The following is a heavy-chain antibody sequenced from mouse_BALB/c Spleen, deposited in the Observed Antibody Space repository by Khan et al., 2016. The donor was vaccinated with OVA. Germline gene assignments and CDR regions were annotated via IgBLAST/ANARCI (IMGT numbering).Heavy chain of an antibody. Sequence: QVQLKQPGPELMNPGASVKISCKATGYAFRSYWIEWLKQRPGHGLEWVGEILPGTGNTNYNENLAGKATFTVDPSSNTAYLQLRSLTSEDSAVYCCARPYYDDCWGQGSTLTVSA. J-gene: IGHJ2*01. CDR1: GYAFRSYW. D-gene: IGHD2-10*01. V-gene: IGHV1-9*01. CDR2: ILPGTGNT. CDR3: ARPYYDDC.